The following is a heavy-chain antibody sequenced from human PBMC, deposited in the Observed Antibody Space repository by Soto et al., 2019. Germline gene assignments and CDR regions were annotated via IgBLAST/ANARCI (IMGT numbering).Heavy chain of an antibody. J-gene: IGHJ4*02. CDR1: GFTFSSYW. V-gene: IGHV3-7*01. D-gene: IGHD1-1*01. CDR2: IKEDGSDK. CDR3: ARDGEGDYNDFDY. Sequence: EVQLVESGGGLVQPGGSLRLSCAASGFTFSSYWMSWVRQAPGKGLEWVANIKEDGSDKYYVGSVKGRFTISRDNAKSALYLQMDSLRGEDTAVYYCARDGEGDYNDFDYWGQGTLVTVSS.